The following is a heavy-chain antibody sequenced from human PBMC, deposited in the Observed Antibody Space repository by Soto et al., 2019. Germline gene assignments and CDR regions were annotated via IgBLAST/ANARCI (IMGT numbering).Heavy chain of an antibody. CDR2: ISGSGGST. CDR1: GLSFSSYA. CDR3: AKKRAYESSGYLYYYYGMDV. D-gene: IGHD3-22*01. V-gene: IGHV3-23*01. J-gene: IGHJ6*02. Sequence: GFLGLSCAASGLSFSSYAMSWVRHAPGKGLEWVSAISGSGGSTYYADSVKGRFTISRDNSKNTLYLQMNSLRAEDTAVYYCAKKRAYESSGYLYYYYGMDVWGQGTTVTVSS.